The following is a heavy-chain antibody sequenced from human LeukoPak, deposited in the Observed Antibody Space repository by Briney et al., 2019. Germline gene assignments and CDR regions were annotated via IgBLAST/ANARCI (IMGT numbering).Heavy chain of an antibody. J-gene: IGHJ4*02. CDR2: INPDSGGT. D-gene: IGHD6-19*01. V-gene: IGHV1-2*02. CDR3: ARGGSGWSTPYGY. Sequence: GASVKVSCKASGYTFTGYYMHWVRQAPGQGVEWMGWINPDSGGTNYAQKFQGRVTMARDTSISTAYMELSRLRSDDTAVFYCARGGSGWSTPYGYWGQGTLVTVSS. CDR1: GYTFTGYY.